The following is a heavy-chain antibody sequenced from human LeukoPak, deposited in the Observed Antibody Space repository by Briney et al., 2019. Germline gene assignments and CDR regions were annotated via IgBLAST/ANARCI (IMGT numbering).Heavy chain of an antibody. J-gene: IGHJ1*01. V-gene: IGHV4-34*01. CDR1: GVSFSGYY. D-gene: IGHD4-23*01. CDR2: INQSGST. Sequence: AETLSLTCAVYGVSFSGYYWSWIRQAPGKGLEWIGEINQSGSTNYNLALKSRVTISADTSKRKLSLKLSSVSAADKAVYYCEREDYGGNSEYFQHWGPGTLVTVS. CDR3: EREDYGGNSEYFQH.